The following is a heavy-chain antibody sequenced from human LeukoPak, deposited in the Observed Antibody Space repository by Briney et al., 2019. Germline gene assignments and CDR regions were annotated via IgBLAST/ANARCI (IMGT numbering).Heavy chain of an antibody. Sequence: GASVKVSCKVSGYTLTELSMHWVRQAPGKGLEWMGGFDPEDGETIYAQKFQGRVTMTEDTSTDTAYMELSSLRSEDTAVYYCATGSGVVAATYWAFDIWGQGTMVTVSS. D-gene: IGHD2-15*01. CDR2: FDPEDGET. CDR3: ATGSGVVAATYWAFDI. CDR1: GYTLTELS. J-gene: IGHJ3*02. V-gene: IGHV1-24*01.